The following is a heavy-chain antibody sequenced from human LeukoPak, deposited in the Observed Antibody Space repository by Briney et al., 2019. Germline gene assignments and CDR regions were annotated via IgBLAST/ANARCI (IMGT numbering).Heavy chain of an antibody. CDR3: ARHPSSSVGYYYYMDV. CDR1: GRSISSYY. D-gene: IGHD6-6*01. J-gene: IGHJ6*03. CDR2: IYTSGST. V-gene: IGHV4-4*09. Sequence: SETMCLTCTVSGRSISSYYWSWIRQPPGKGMEWIGYIYTSGSTNYNPSLKSRVTISVDTSENQFSLKLSSVTAADTAVYYCARHPSSSVGYYYYMDVWGKGTTVTVSS.